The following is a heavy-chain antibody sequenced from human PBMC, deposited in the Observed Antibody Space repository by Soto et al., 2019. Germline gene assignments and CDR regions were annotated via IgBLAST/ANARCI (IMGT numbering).Heavy chain of an antibody. CDR1: GGSISSSSYY. Sequence: QLQLQESGPGLVKPSETLSLTCTVSGGSISSSSYYWGWIRQPPGKGLEWIGSIYYSGSTYYNPSLKSRVTISVDTSKNQFSLKLSSVTAADTAVYYCARPGYSSPWFAFDIWGQGTMVTVSS. CDR2: IYYSGST. D-gene: IGHD6-13*01. CDR3: ARPGYSSPWFAFDI. V-gene: IGHV4-39*01. J-gene: IGHJ3*02.